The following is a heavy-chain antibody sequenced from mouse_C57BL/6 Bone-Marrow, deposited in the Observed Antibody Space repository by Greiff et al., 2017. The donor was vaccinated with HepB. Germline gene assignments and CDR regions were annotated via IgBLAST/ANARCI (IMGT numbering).Heavy chain of an antibody. V-gene: IGHV1-82*01. CDR1: GYAFSSSW. J-gene: IGHJ3*01. Sequence: QVQLQQSGPELVKPGASVKISCKASGYAFSSSWMNWVKQRPGKGLEWIGRIYPGDGDTNYNGKFKGKATLTADKSSSTAYMQLSSLTSEDSAVYFCAGGEDSSGYQFAYWGQGTLVTVSA. CDR3: AGGEDSSGYQFAY. D-gene: IGHD3-2*02. CDR2: IYPGDGDT.